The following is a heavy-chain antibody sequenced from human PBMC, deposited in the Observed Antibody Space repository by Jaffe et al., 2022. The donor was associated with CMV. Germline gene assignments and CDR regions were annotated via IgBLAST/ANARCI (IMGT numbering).Heavy chain of an antibody. J-gene: IGHJ4*02. V-gene: IGHV3-15*01. CDR2: IKSKTDGGTT. Sequence: EVQLVESGGGLVKPGGSLRLSCAASGFTFSNAWMSWVRQAPGKGLEWVGRIKSKTDGGTTDYAAPVKGRFTISRDDSKNTLYLQMNSLKTEDTAVYYCTTELGGWELNYFDYWGQGTLVTVSS. D-gene: IGHD1-26*01. CDR3: TTELGGWELNYFDY. CDR1: GFTFSNAW.